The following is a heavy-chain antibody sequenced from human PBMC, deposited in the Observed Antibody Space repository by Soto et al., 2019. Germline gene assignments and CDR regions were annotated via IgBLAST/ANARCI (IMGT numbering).Heavy chain of an antibody. J-gene: IGHJ4*02. CDR3: AKDRNHNGSGSYFDY. CDR1: GFAFNIYA. D-gene: IGHD3-10*01. CDR2: ISGSADST. Sequence: EVQLLESGGGLVQPGGTLRVSCAASGFAFNIYAMSWVRQAPGKGLEWVSVISGSADSTNYADSVKGRFTISRDNSNNTVYLQMNSLRVEDTAVYFCAKDRNHNGSGSYFDYCGQGTLVTVSS. V-gene: IGHV3-23*01.